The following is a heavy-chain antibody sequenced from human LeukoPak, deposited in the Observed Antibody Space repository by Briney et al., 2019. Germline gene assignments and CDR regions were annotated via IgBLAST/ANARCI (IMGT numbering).Heavy chain of an antibody. V-gene: IGHV3-23*01. J-gene: IGHJ4*02. D-gene: IGHD2-15*01. CDR3: ARGSVAATPPYYFDY. Sequence: GGSLRLSCAASGFTFSSYAMSWVRQAPGKGLEWVSVISGSGGSTYYADSVKGRFTISRDNSKSTLYLQMNSLRAEDTAVYYCARGSVAATPPYYFDYWGQGTLVTVSS. CDR2: ISGSGGST. CDR1: GFTFSSYA.